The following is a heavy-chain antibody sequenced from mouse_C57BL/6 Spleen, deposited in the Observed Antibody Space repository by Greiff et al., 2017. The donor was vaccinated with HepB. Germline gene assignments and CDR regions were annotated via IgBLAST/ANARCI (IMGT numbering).Heavy chain of an antibody. D-gene: IGHD1-1*01. V-gene: IGHV1-26*01. J-gene: IGHJ1*03. CDR1: GYTFTDYY. Sequence: EVQLQQSGPELVKPGASVKISCKASGYTFTDYYMNWVKQSHGKSLEWIGDINPNNGGTSYNQKFKGKATLTVDKSSSTAYMELRSLTSEDSAVYYCARLITTEGWGTGTTVTVSS. CDR2: INPNNGGT. CDR3: ARLITTEG.